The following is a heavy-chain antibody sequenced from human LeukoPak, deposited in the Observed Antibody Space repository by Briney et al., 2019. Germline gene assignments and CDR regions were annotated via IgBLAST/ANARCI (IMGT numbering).Heavy chain of an antibody. V-gene: IGHV3-43*02. CDR1: GFTFHDFS. Sequence: PGGSLRLSFAVSGFTFHDFSIHWVRQAPGKGLEWVSLISGDGGSTYYADSVKGRFTISRDNSKNSLSLQMNSLRTEDTALYYCAKVRRGDCSSDAFDTWGQWTMVTVSS. CDR2: ISGDGGST. J-gene: IGHJ3*02. D-gene: IGHD2-21*02. CDR3: AKVRRGDCSSDAFDT.